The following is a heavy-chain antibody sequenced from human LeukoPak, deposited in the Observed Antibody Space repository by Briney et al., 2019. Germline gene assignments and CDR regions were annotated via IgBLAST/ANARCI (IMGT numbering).Heavy chain of an antibody. D-gene: IGHD3-9*01. CDR1: GFYIGSGYC. V-gene: IGHV4-38-2*02. CDR2: VCHSGNT. J-gene: IGHJ3*02. Sequence: PSETLSLTCTVSGFYIGSGYCWGWIRQPPGKGLEWIGSVCHSGNTYYNPSLKSRLTISMDTSNNQFSLNLNSVTAADTAVYYCARAIADWAPDAFDIWGQGTVVIVSS. CDR3: ARAIADWAPDAFDI.